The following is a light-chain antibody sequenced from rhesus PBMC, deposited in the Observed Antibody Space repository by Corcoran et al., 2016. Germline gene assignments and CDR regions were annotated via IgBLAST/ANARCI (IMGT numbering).Light chain of an antibody. J-gene: IGKJ4*01. Sequence: EIVMTQSPATLSLSSGERATLSCRASQSVGYSLAWYQQKPGQVPRLLIYGGSSRATGIPDRFRGSGSGTDLTLTINSLEAEDVAVYYCLQLSNWPTFGGGTKVEIK. CDR2: GGS. V-gene: IGKV3-24*04. CDR3: LQLSNWPT. CDR1: QSVGYS.